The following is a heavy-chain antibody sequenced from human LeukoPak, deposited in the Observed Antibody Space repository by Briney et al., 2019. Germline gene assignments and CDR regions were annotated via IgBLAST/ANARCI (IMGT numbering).Heavy chain of an antibody. CDR3: ARERGRGDYVWGSYRYIYFDY. D-gene: IGHD3-16*02. V-gene: IGHV1-18*01. Sequence: ASVKVSCKASGYTFTSYGISWVRQAPGQGLEWMGWISAYNGNTNYAQKLQGRVTMTTDTSTSTAYMELRSLRSDDTAVYYCARERGRGDYVWGSYRYIYFDYWGQGTLATVSS. CDR2: ISAYNGNT. J-gene: IGHJ4*02. CDR1: GYTFTSYG.